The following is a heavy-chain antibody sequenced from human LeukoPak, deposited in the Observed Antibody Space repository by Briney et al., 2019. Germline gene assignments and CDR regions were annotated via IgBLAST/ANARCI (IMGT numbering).Heavy chain of an antibody. CDR1: GFALSSYA. D-gene: IGHD3-10*01. CDR3: AKGSLKSSGSFLGTSDS. V-gene: IGHV3-23*01. CDR2: ISGSGGST. Sequence: GGSLRLSCAASGFALSSYAMSWVRQAPGKGLEWVSGISGSGGSTYYADSVKGRFTISRDNSKNTLYLQMNSLRAEDTGVYYCAKGSLKSSGSFLGTSDSWGQGTLVTVSS. J-gene: IGHJ4*02.